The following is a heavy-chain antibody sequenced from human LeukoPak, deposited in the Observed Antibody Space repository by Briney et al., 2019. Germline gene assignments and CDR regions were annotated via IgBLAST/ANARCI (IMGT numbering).Heavy chain of an antibody. CDR2: IKSKTDGGTT. D-gene: IGHD4-17*01. CDR3: TTTVTSDAFDI. V-gene: IGHV3-15*01. J-gene: IGHJ3*02. CDR1: GGSISSYY. Sequence: ETLSLTCTVSGGSISSYYWSWVRQAPGKGLEWVGRIKSKTDGGTTDYAAPVKGRFTISRDDSKNTLYLQMNSLKTEDTAVYYCTTTVTSDAFDIWGQGTMVTVSS.